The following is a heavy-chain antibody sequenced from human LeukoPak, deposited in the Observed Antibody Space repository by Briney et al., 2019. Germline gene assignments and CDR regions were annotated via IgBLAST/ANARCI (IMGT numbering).Heavy chain of an antibody. CDR3: AREGGY. D-gene: IGHD3-16*01. J-gene: IGHJ4*02. V-gene: IGHV3-30*04. Sequence: PGGSLRLSCAASGFTFSSYAMHWVRQAPGKGLEWVAVISYDGSNKYYADSVKGRFTISRDNSKNTLYLQMNSLRAEDTAVYYCAREGGYWGQGTLVTVFS. CDR2: ISYDGSNK. CDR1: GFTFSSYA.